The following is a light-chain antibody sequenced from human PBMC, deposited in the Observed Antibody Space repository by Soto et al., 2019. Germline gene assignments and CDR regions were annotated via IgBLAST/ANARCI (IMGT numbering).Light chain of an antibody. Sequence: QSVLTQPPSASGTPGQRVTISCSGRNSNIGSNTVNWYQQLPGTAPRLLIYNNNQRPSGVPDRFSGSKSGTSASVAISGLQSEDDTDYYCASWDDRLNGVVFGGGTQLTVL. CDR3: ASWDDRLNGVV. CDR2: NNN. CDR1: NSNIGSNT. V-gene: IGLV1-44*01. J-gene: IGLJ2*01.